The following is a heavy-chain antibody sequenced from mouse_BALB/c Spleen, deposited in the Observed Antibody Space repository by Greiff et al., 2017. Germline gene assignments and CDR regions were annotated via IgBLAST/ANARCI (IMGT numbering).Heavy chain of an antibody. CDR3: ARDGNYWYFDV. J-gene: IGHJ1*01. CDR2: ISSGGSYT. Sequence: EVKLMESGGGLVKPGGSLKLSCAASGFTFSSYAMSWVRQSPEKRLEWVAEISSGGSYTYYPDTVTGRFTISRDNAKNTLYLEMSSLRSEDTAMYYCARDGNYWYFDVWGAGTTVTVSS. V-gene: IGHV5-9-4*01. D-gene: IGHD2-1*01. CDR1: GFTFSSYA.